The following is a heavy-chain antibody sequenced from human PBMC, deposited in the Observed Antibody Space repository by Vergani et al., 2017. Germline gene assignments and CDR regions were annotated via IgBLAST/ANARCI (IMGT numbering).Heavy chain of an antibody. CDR1: GGTFSSYD. D-gene: IGHD3-10*01. CDR3: ARVNWFGELLGQFDP. J-gene: IGHJ5*02. CDR2: MNPNSGNT. Sequence: QVQLVQSGAEVKKPGSSVKVSCKASGGTFSSYDINWVRQATGQGLEWMGRMNPNSGNTGYAQKFQGRVTMTRNTTISTAYMELRSLRSEDTAVYDCARVNWFGELLGQFDPWGQAPLVTVSS. V-gene: IGHV1-8*02.